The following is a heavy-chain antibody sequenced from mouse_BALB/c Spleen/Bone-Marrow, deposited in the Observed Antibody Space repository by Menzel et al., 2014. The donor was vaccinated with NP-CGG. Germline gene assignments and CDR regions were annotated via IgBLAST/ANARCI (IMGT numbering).Heavy chain of an antibody. V-gene: IGHV1-82*01. CDR1: GYAFSSSW. J-gene: IGHJ4*01. CDR2: IYPGDGDT. D-gene: IGHD2-3*01. CDR3: ARSDGYRDMDY. Sequence: VQLQQSGPELVEPGASVKISCKASGYAFSSSWMNWVKQRPGQGLEWIGRIYPGDGDTKYNGKFKGKATLTADKSSSTAYMQLSSLTSVDSAVYFCARSDGYRDMDYWGQGISVTVSS.